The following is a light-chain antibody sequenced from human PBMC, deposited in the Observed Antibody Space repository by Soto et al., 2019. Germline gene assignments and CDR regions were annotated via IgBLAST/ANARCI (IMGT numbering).Light chain of an antibody. CDR1: SSDIGAYNY. CDR3: SSFTSSSTYV. V-gene: IGLV2-14*01. Sequence: QSALTQPASVSGSPGQSIAISCTGTSSDIGAYNYVSWYQQYPGKAPKLMIYDVSKRPSGVSDRFSGSKSGNTASLTISGLQAEDEAEYYCSSFTSSSTYVFGTGTKVTVL. CDR2: DVS. J-gene: IGLJ1*01.